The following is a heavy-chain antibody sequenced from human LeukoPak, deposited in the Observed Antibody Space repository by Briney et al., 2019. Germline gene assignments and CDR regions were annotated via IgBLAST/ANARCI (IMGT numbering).Heavy chain of an antibody. Sequence: PGGSLRLSCAASGFTFSSYWMSRVRQAPGKGLEWVANIKQDGSEKYYVDSVKGRFTISRDNAKNSLYLQMNSLRAEDTAVYYCARGASGYYLTGYYYYYMDVWGKGTTVTVSS. J-gene: IGHJ6*03. D-gene: IGHD3-22*01. CDR2: IKQDGSEK. CDR1: GFTFSSYW. CDR3: ARGASGYYLTGYYYYYMDV. V-gene: IGHV3-7*01.